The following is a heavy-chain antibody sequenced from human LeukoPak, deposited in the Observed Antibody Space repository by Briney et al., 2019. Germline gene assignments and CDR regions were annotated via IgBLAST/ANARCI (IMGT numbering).Heavy chain of an antibody. CDR1: GGSISDSDYH. V-gene: IGHV4-39*01. Sequence: SETLSLTCTVSGGSISDSDYHWGWIRQPPGKGLEWIGSIYYSGSTYYNPSLKSRVTISVDTSKNQFSLRLSSVTAADTAVYYCASDTYYYGSGSPNNWFDPWGQGTLVTVSS. CDR3: ASDTYYYGSGSPNNWFDP. J-gene: IGHJ5*02. CDR2: IYYSGST. D-gene: IGHD3-10*01.